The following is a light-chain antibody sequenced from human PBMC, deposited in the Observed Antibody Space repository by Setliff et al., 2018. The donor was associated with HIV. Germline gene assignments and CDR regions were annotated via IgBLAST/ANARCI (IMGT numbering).Light chain of an antibody. CDR3: SSYTSSGTLV. J-gene: IGLJ1*01. CDR2: DVS. Sequence: QSALTQPASVSGSPGQSITISCTGTSSDIGAYNYVSWYQQHPGKAPKLMIYDVSSRPSGVSNGFSGSKSGNTASLTISGLQAEDEADYYCSSYTSSGTLVFGTGTKVTVL. V-gene: IGLV2-14*01. CDR1: SSDIGAYNY.